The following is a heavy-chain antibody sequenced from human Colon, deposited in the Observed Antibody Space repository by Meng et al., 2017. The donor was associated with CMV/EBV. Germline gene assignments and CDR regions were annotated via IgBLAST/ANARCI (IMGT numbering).Heavy chain of an antibody. CDR2: INPNGGGT. Sequence: GYTFTDYYLNWVRQAPGQGLEWMGWINPNGGGTDYAQTFQGRVSMTRDTSTTTAYLEVNRLTSDDTATYYCARVKCGTTSCSQGLDPWGQGTLVTVSS. V-gene: IGHV1-2*02. J-gene: IGHJ5*02. D-gene: IGHD1-1*01. CDR1: GYTFTDYY. CDR3: ARVKCGTTSCSQGLDP.